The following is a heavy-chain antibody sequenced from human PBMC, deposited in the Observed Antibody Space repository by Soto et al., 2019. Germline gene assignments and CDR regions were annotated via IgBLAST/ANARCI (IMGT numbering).Heavy chain of an antibody. V-gene: IGHV3-21*01. D-gene: IGHD2-2*01. CDR2: ISSSGTCI. CDR1: GFTFSTYS. Sequence: LRLSCAASGFTFSTYSMNWVRQAPGKGLEWVSSISSSGTCIHYADSLKGRFTISRDNAKNSLYLQMISLRAEDTAVYYCARDPSDCSSTSCWGYYALDVWGQGTTVTVSS. CDR3: ARDPSDCSSTSCWGYYALDV. J-gene: IGHJ6*02.